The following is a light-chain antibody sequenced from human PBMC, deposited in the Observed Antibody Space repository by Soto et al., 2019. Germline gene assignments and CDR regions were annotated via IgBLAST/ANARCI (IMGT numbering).Light chain of an antibody. CDR1: QSVSSN. V-gene: IGKV3-15*01. CDR2: GAS. CDR3: QQYNNWPRGFT. Sequence: EIVMTQSPATLSVSPGERATLSCRASQSVSSNLAWYQQKPGQAPRLLIYGASTRATGIPARFSGSGSGTEFTLTISSLQSEDFALYYCQQYNNWPRGFTFGPGTKVDIK. J-gene: IGKJ3*01.